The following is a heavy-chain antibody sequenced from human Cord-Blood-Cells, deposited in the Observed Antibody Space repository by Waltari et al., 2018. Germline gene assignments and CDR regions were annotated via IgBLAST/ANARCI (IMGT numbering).Heavy chain of an antibody. CDR1: GFTFSSYG. CDR3: AKDVLYSSSWYDAFDI. V-gene: IGHV3-30*18. D-gene: IGHD6-13*01. Sequence: QVQLVESGGGVVQPGRSLRLSCAASGFTFSSYGLHWVRPAPGKGLEWVAVISYDGSNKYYADSVKGRFTISRDNSKNTLYLQMNSLRAEDTAVYYCAKDVLYSSSWYDAFDIWGQGTMVTVSS. J-gene: IGHJ3*02. CDR2: ISYDGSNK.